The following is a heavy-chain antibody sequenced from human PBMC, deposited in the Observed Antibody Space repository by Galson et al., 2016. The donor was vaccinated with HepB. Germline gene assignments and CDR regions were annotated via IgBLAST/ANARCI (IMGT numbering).Heavy chain of an antibody. V-gene: IGHV3-74*01. CDR1: GFSFTSHW. Sequence: SLRLSCAASGFSFTSHWMHWVRQAPGKGPVWVSHINSDGRTTRYTDSVKGRFTISRDIAKNTLYLQMNGLRAEDTAVYFCARGVRGMGPTYYYFYFMDVWGKGTAVTVSS. J-gene: IGHJ6*03. CDR2: INSDGRTT. CDR3: ARGVRGMGPTYYYFYFMDV. D-gene: IGHD1-26*01.